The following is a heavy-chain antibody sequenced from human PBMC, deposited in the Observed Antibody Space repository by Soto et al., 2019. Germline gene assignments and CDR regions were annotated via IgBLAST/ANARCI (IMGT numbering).Heavy chain of an antibody. V-gene: IGHV4-30-2*01. CDR3: AREDYYGYGKQGGYGMDV. J-gene: IGHJ6*02. CDR2: IFSRGET. Sequence: SETLSLTCAVSGGPIYSGGYSWSWIRQPPGKGLEWIGNIFSRGETHYNPSLKSRVTISVDRSKNHFSLKLTSATAADTAVYYCAREDYYGYGKQGGYGMDVWGQGTTVTVSS. D-gene: IGHD3-16*01. CDR1: GGPIYSGGYS.